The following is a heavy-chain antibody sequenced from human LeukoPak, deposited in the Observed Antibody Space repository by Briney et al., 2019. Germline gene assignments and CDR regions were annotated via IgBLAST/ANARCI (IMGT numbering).Heavy chain of an antibody. V-gene: IGHV4-34*01. CDR3: ARGAAARGIAAAGSAFDI. CDR2: INHSGST. Sequence: SETLSLTCAVYGGSFSGYYWSWIRQPPGKGLEWIGEINHSGSTNYNPSLKTRVTISVDTSKNQFSLKLSSVTAADTAVYYCARGAAARGIAAAGSAFDIWGQGTMVTVSS. CDR1: GGSFSGYY. J-gene: IGHJ3*02. D-gene: IGHD6-13*01.